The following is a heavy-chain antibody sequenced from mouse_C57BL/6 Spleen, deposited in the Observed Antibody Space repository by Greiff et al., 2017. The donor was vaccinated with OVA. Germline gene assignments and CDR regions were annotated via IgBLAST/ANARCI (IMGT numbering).Heavy chain of an antibody. CDR1: GYTFTDYY. CDR2: INPNNGGT. D-gene: IGHD1-1*01. V-gene: IGHV1-26*01. CDR3: ARYYYGSQGYFDV. Sequence: VQLQQPGAELVKPGASVKLSCKASGYTFTDYYMNWVKQSHGKSLEWIGDINPNNGGTSYNQKFKGKATLTVDKSSSTAYMELRSLTSEDSAVYYCARYYYGSQGYFDVWGTGTTVTVSS. J-gene: IGHJ1*03.